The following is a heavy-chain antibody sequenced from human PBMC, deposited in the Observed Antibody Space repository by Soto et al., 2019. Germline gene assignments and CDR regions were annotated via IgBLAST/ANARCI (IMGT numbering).Heavy chain of an antibody. J-gene: IGHJ4*02. CDR1: GFTFSNYA. CDR2: INSNGGTS. D-gene: IGHD5-12*01. CDR3: AREGAYDFGGYYFDY. Sequence: EVQLVESGGGLVQPGGSLRLSCEASGFTFSNYAMHWVRQAPGKGLEYVSAINSNGGTSYYANSVKDRFTISRDNSKNMLYLQMGSLRAEDMAVYYCAREGAYDFGGYYFDYWGQGTLVTVSS. V-gene: IGHV3-64*01.